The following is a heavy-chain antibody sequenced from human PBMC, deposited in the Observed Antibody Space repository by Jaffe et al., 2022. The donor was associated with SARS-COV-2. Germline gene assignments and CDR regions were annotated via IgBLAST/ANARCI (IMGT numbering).Heavy chain of an antibody. CDR2: INHSGST. J-gene: IGHJ3*02. D-gene: IGHD3-9*01. Sequence: QVQLQQWGAGLLKPSETLSLTCAVYGGSFSGYYWSWIRQPPGKGLEWIGEINHSGSTNYNPSLKSRVTISVDTSKNQFSLKLSSVTAADTAVYYCARLLVVRYFDWLSRHAFDIWGQGTMVTVSS. CDR3: ARLLVVRYFDWLSRHAFDI. CDR1: GGSFSGYY. V-gene: IGHV4-34*01.